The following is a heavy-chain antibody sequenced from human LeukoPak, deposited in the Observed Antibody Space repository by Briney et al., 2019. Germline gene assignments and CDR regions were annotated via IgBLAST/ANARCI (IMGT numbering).Heavy chain of an antibody. CDR3: ARDGGRVRYFDWLLSRIDAFDI. D-gene: IGHD3-9*01. CDR1: GYTFTSYG. V-gene: IGHV1-18*01. J-gene: IGHJ3*02. CDR2: ISAYNGNT. Sequence: ASVKVSCKASGYTFTSYGISWVRQAPGQGLEWMGWISAYNGNTNYAQKLQGRVTMTTDTSTSTAYMELRSLRSDDTAVYYCARDGGRVRYFDWLLSRIDAFDIWGQGTMVTVSS.